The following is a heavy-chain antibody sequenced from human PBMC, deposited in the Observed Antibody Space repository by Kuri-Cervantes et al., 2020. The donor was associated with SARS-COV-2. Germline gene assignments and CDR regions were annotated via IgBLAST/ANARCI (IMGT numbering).Heavy chain of an antibody. CDR1: GDTFSSYA. J-gene: IGHJ6*03. CDR3: ARASGDDWNARYRAAYMDV. D-gene: IGHD5-12*01. Sequence: SVKVSCKASGDTFSSYAISWVRQAPGQGLEWMGGIIPIFGTANYAQKFQGRVTITTDESTSTAYMELSSLRSEDTAVYYCARASGDDWNARYRAAYMDVWGKGTTVTVSS. V-gene: IGHV1-69*05. CDR2: IIPIFGTA.